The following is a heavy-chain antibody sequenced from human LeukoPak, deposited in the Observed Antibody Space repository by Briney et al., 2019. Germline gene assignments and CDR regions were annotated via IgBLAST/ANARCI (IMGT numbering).Heavy chain of an antibody. CDR2: IYYSGST. Sequence: SETLSLTCTVSGGSISSSYYWGWIRQPPGKGLEWIGSIYYSGSTYYNPSLKSRVTISVDTSKNQFSLKLSSVTAADTAVYYCVAEARGGIAAWFDPWGQGTLVTVSS. D-gene: IGHD6-6*01. V-gene: IGHV4-39*01. J-gene: IGHJ5*02. CDR1: GGSISSSYY. CDR3: VAEARGGIAAWFDP.